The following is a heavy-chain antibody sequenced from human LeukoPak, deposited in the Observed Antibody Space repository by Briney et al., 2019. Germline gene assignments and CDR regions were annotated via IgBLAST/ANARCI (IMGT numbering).Heavy chain of an antibody. CDR2: INHSGST. J-gene: IGHJ4*02. D-gene: IGHD6-13*01. V-gene: IGHV4-34*01. CDR3: AREPIAAAGISAGGFDY. Sequence: SETLSLTCAVYGGSFSGYYWSWIRQPPGKGLEWLGEINHSGSTNYNPSLKSRVTISVDTSKNQFSLKLSSVTAADTAVYYCAREPIAAAGISAGGFDYWGQGTLVTVSS. CDR1: GGSFSGYY.